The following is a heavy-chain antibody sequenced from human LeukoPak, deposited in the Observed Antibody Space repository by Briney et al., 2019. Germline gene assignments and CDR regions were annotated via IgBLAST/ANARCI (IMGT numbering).Heavy chain of an antibody. CDR3: AGLSGSYSRWYFDL. J-gene: IGHJ2*01. CDR1: GGSISSYY. D-gene: IGHD1-26*01. CDR2: IYYSGST. V-gene: IGHV4-59*01. Sequence: SETLSLTCTVSGGSISSYYWSWIRQPPGKGLEWIGYIYYSGSTNYNPSLKSRVTISVDTSKNQFSLKLSSVTAADTAVYYCAGLSGSYSRWYFDLWGRGTLVTVSS.